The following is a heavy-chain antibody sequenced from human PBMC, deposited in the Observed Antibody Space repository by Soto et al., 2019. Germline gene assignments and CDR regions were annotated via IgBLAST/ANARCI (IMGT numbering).Heavy chain of an antibody. D-gene: IGHD1-26*01. CDR2: IWYDGSNE. CDR1: GCSFSSYG. J-gene: IGHJ4*02. V-gene: IGHV3-33*01. Sequence: PGGSLRLSCSASGCSFSSYGMHWVRQAPGKGLEWVALIWYDGSNEYYADSVKGRFTISRDNSKNTLYLQMNSLRAEDTAVYYCARDGGSGGSYSDFDYWGQGTLVTVSS. CDR3: ARDGGSGGSYSDFDY.